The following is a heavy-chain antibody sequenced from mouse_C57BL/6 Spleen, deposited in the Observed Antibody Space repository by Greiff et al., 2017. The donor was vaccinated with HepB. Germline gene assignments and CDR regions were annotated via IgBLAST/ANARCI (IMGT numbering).Heavy chain of an antibody. D-gene: IGHD1-1*01. J-gene: IGHJ2*01. CDR1: GFSLSTSGMG. CDR3: ARDYYGSSYDVLYFDY. CDR2: IYWDDDK. V-gene: IGHV8-12*01. Sequence: QVTLKESGPGILQSSQTLSLTCSFSGFSLSTSGMGVSWIRQPSGKGLEWLAHIYWDDDKRYNPSLKSRLTISKDTSRNQVFLKITSVDTADTATYYCARDYYGSSYDVLYFDYWGQGTTLTVSS.